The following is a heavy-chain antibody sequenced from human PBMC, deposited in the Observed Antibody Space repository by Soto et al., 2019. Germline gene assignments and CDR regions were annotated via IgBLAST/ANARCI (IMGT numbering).Heavy chain of an antibody. CDR3: IQSRCGGDCLQSYASYYYYGMDV. V-gene: IGHV2-5*02. CDR2: IYWDDDK. Sequence: QITLKESGPTLVKPTQTLTLTCTFSAFSLSTGGVGVGWIRQPPGKALEWLALIYWDDDKRYSPSLRSRLTMTKDTNKNQVVLTMTNMDPVDTATYYCIQSRCGGDCLQSYASYYYYGMDVWGQGTTVTVSS. J-gene: IGHJ6*02. D-gene: IGHD2-21*02. CDR1: AFSLSTGGVG.